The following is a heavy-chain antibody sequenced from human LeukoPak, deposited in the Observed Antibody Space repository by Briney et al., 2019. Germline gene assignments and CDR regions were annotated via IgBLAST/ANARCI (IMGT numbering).Heavy chain of an antibody. Sequence: GGSLRLSCEASGFTFINYAMTWVRQAPGKGPEWVSGFTGGSGGAYYADSVKGRFSISRDNSMNTLSLQMNSLRAEDTAIYYCARGHNSGSYYYMGVWGKGTTVTVSS. D-gene: IGHD6-19*01. J-gene: IGHJ6*03. CDR1: GFTFINYA. CDR3: ARGHNSGSYYYMGV. CDR2: FTGGSGGA. V-gene: IGHV3-23*01.